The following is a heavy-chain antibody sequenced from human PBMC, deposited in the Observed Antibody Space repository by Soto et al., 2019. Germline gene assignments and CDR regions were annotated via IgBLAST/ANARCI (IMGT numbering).Heavy chain of an antibody. CDR3: ATGRVRVLRY. D-gene: IGHD1-26*01. CDR1: GGSFSGYY. V-gene: IGHV4-34*01. Sequence: QVQLQQWGAGLLKPSETLSLTCAVYGGSFSGYYWSWIRQPPGKGLEWIGEINHSGSTNYNPSLKSRVTISVDTSKNQFSLKLSSVTAADTAVYYCATGRVRVLRYWGQGTLVTVSS. CDR2: INHSGST. J-gene: IGHJ4*02.